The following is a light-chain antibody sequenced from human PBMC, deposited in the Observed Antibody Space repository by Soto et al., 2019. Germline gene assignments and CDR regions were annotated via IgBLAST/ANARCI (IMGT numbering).Light chain of an antibody. CDR3: QQSFIDQWT. V-gene: IGKV1-39*01. CDR2: AAS. Sequence: DIQMTQSPSSLSASVGDRFTITCRASQSITGYLNWYQQKPGKVPKLLIYAASTLQSGVPSRFSGSGSGTDFTLTLSSLQAEDSATYYCQQSFIDQWTFGQGTKVDIK. CDR1: QSITGY. J-gene: IGKJ1*01.